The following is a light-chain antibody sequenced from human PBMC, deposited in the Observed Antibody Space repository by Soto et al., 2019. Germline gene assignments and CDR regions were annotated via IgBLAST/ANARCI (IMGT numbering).Light chain of an antibody. CDR1: QTVLSN. Sequence: EVVMTQSPGTLSVSPGEGATLSCRASQTVLSNLAWYQQKPGQAPRLLIYGASTRATGIPARFSGSGSGTDFTLTISSLEPEDFAVYYCQQRSNWPPALTFGGGTKVDIK. CDR3: QQRSNWPPALT. V-gene: IGKV3-11*01. J-gene: IGKJ4*01. CDR2: GAS.